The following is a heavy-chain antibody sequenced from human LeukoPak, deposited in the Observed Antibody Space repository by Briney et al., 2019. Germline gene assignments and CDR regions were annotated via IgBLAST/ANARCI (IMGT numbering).Heavy chain of an antibody. D-gene: IGHD2-21*02. CDR3: ARLNGGDNYPFDY. J-gene: IGHJ4*02. V-gene: IGHV4-39*01. CDR2: INDSGST. CDR1: GGSLSRSGYY. Sequence: SESLSLTCTVSGGSLSRSGYYWGWLRQPPGKGLEWIGNINDSGSTYYNPSLKSRVTLSVDTSKNQFSLNLSSVTAADTAVYYCARLNGGDNYPFDYWGQRTLVTVAS.